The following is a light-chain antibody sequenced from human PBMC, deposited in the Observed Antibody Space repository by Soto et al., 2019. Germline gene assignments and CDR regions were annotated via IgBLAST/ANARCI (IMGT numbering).Light chain of an antibody. CDR3: QQYNNWPPWT. CDR2: GAS. CDR1: QSISSSY. V-gene: IGKV3-15*01. Sequence: EIVLTQSPGTLSLSPGERATLSCRASQSISSSYLAWYQQKPGQAPRLLIYGASTRATDIPARFSGSGSGTEFTLTISSLQSEDFAVYYCQQYNNWPPWTFGQGTKVDI. J-gene: IGKJ1*01.